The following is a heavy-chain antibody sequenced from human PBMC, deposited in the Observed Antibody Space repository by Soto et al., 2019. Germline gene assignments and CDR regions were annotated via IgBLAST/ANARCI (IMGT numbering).Heavy chain of an antibody. J-gene: IGHJ5*02. CDR2: INPKSDDT. D-gene: IGHD4-4*01. Sequence: VASVKVSCKASGYPFSDNQIHWLRRAPGQGLEWMGRINPKSDDTNYAQKFQGRVTMTRDTSIDTAYLELTGLTSDDTATYYCARKHSLDYIRWGLDPWGQGTLVTVPQ. V-gene: IGHV1-2*02. CDR3: ARKHSLDYIRWGLDP. CDR1: GYPFSDNQ.